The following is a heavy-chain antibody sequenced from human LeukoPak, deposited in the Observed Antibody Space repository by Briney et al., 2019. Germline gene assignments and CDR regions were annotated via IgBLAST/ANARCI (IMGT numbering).Heavy chain of an antibody. J-gene: IGHJ3*02. Sequence: GGSLRLSCAASGFTFSSYGMNWVCQAPGKGLEWVSFISSSSSTIYYADSVKGRFTISRDNAKNSLYLQMNSLRAEDTAVYYCARHRGYSPDAFDIWGQGTMVTVSS. CDR2: ISSSSSTI. V-gene: IGHV3-48*01. CDR1: GFTFSSYG. D-gene: IGHD5-12*01. CDR3: ARHRGYSPDAFDI.